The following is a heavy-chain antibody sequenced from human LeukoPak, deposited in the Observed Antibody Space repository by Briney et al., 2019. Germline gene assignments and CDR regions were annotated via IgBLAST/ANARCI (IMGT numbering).Heavy chain of an antibody. D-gene: IGHD3-22*01. Sequence: PSETLSLTCTVSGGSISSYYWSWLRQPPGKGLEWIGYIYYSGSTNYNPSLKSRVTISVDTSKNQFSLKLSSVTAADTAVYYCARLAPYYYDSSGYPIDYWGQGTLVTVSS. CDR2: IYYSGST. CDR3: ARLAPYYYDSSGYPIDY. V-gene: IGHV4-59*01. J-gene: IGHJ4*02. CDR1: GGSISSYY.